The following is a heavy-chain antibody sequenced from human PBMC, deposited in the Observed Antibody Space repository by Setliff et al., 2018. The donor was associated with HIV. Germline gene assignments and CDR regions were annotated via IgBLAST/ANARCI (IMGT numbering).Heavy chain of an antibody. Sequence: EASVKVSCKSSGGPFSSSAISWVRQAPGQGLEWMGGLTPMLGIANYAGKFHGRVTITADTFTSTAFMELRSLRLEDTARYYCAREGGATPEGPPFYYYYLDVWGEGTTVTVSS. J-gene: IGHJ6*03. CDR1: GGPFSSSA. CDR2: LTPMLGIA. CDR3: AREGGATPEGPPFYYYYLDV. V-gene: IGHV1-69*10.